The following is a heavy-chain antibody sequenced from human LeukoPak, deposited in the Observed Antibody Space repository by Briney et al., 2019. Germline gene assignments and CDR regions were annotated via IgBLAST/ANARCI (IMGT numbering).Heavy chain of an antibody. CDR1: GFTFSSYT. J-gene: IGHJ6*02. CDR3: ARDGKNQLLGDYYYYGMDV. V-gene: IGHV3-21*01. CDR2: TSSSSSYM. D-gene: IGHD2-2*01. Sequence: PGGSLRLSCAASGFTFSSYTMNWVRQAPGKGLEWVSSTSSSSSYMYYATSVKGRFTISRDNAKNSLYLEMNSLRAEDTAVYYCARDGKNQLLGDYYYYGMDVWGQGTTVTVSS.